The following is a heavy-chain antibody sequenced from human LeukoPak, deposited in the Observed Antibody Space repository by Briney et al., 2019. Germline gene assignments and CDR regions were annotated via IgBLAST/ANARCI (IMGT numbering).Heavy chain of an antibody. V-gene: IGHV3-49*03. D-gene: IGHD3-3*01. CDR3: TRDLPLRFLEWLLSTPAFDI. CDR2: IRSKAYGGTT. J-gene: IGHJ3*02. Sequence: GGSLRLSCTASGFTFGDYAMSWFRQAPGKGLEGVGFIRSKAYGGTTEYAASVKGRFTISRDDSKSIAYLQMNSLKTEDTAVYYCTRDLPLRFLEWLLSTPAFDIWGQGTMVTVSS. CDR1: GFTFGDYA.